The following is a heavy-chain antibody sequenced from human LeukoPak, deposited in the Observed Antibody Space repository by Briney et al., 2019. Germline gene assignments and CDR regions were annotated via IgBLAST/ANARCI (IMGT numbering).Heavy chain of an antibody. CDR1: GFTFVEYT. J-gene: IGHJ4*02. CDR2: IKSNAYGGTA. D-gene: IGHD2-15*01. CDR3: TKTGCSGANCYSNY. V-gene: IGHV3-49*03. Sequence: GGSLRLSCTASGFTFVEYTMSWFRQAPGKGLEWVGFIKSNAYGGTAEYAASVKGRFTISRDDSPRTAYLQMHSLRVEDAAVFFCTKTGCSGANCYSNYWARGTLVTVSS.